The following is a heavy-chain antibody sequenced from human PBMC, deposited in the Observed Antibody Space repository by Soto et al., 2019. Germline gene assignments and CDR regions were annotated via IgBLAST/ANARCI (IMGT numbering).Heavy chain of an antibody. V-gene: IGHV3-48*02. J-gene: IGHJ4*02. CDR2: ITSDTATI. CDR1: GFTFNIYS. Sequence: PGGSLRLSCAASGFTFNIYSMNWVRQAPGKGLEWVSYITSDTATIHYADSVRGRFTVSIDNAGYSLFLQMNSLRDEDTAVYYCARSVAGHFDYWGQGTLVTVSS. CDR3: ARSVAGHFDY. D-gene: IGHD6-19*01.